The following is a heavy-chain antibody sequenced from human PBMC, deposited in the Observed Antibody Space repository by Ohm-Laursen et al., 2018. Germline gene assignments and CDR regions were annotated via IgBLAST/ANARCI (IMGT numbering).Heavy chain of an antibody. D-gene: IGHD6-19*01. CDR2: ITGSGGST. CDR3: AKTGGSGWFLNY. CDR1: GFTFSTYG. Sequence: SLRLSCSAPGFTFSTYGMTWVRQAPGKGLEWVSAITGSGGSTYYADSVRGRFTISRDNSKNTLYLQMNSLRAEDTAVYYCAKTGGSGWFLNYWGQGTLVTVSS. J-gene: IGHJ4*02. V-gene: IGHV3-23*01.